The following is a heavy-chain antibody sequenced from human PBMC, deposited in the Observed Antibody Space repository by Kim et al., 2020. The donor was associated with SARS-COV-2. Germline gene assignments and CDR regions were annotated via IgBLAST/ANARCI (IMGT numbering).Heavy chain of an antibody. D-gene: IGHD3-10*01. CDR1: GFTFSSCA. Sequence: GGSLRLSCAASGFTFSSCAIHWVRQAPGKGLEWVAVISYDGSNKNYADSVKGRFTISRDNSKNTLYLQMNSLRAEDTALYYCARDAWSRLRGLTYAYYGMDICGAGTTWTVSS. CDR3: ARDAWSRLRGLTYAYYGMDI. J-gene: IGHJ6*04. V-gene: IGHV3-30-3*01. CDR2: ISYDGSNK.